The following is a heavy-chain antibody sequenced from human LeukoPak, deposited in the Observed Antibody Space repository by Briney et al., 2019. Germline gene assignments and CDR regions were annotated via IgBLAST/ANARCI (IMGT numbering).Heavy chain of an antibody. D-gene: IGHD3-22*01. V-gene: IGHV3-15*07. CDR2: IKSKTDGGTT. J-gene: IGHJ4*02. CDR1: GFTFSNAW. Sequence: PGGSLRLSCAASGFTFSNAWMNWVRQAPGKGLEWVGRIKSKTDGGTTDNAAPVKGRFTISRDDSKNTLYLQMNSLKTEDTAVYYCTTEYYYDSSGYTYWGQGTLVTVSS. CDR3: TTEYYYDSSGYTY.